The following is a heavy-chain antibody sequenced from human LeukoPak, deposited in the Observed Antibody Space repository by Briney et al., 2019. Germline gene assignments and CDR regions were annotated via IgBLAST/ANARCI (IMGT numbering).Heavy chain of an antibody. Sequence: GGSLRLSFAASGFTFSTFAMSWVRQAPGKGLEWVSAIADNGDDTYYADSVRGRFTISRDKYRNTLFLQMNSLRADDTAVYYRAKRAPDCAGDCFQYYFDYWGQGARVTVSS. D-gene: IGHD2-21*02. CDR3: AKRAPDCAGDCFQYYFDY. CDR2: IADNGDDT. CDR1: GFTFSTFA. J-gene: IGHJ4*02. V-gene: IGHV3-23*01.